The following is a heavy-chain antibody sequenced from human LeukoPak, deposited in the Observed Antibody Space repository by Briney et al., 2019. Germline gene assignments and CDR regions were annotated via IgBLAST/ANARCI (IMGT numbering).Heavy chain of an antibody. J-gene: IGHJ4*02. CDR2: VYTSGAT. D-gene: IGHD3-22*01. CDR1: GGSINRGNYY. V-gene: IGHV4-61*02. Sequence: PSETLSLTCKVSGGSINRGNYYWSWIRQPAGKRLEFIGRVYTSGATSYNPSLKSRVSITMDTSKNQLSLELSSVTAADTAVYYCAAMIGYFDYWGQGTLVTVSS. CDR3: AAMIGYFDY.